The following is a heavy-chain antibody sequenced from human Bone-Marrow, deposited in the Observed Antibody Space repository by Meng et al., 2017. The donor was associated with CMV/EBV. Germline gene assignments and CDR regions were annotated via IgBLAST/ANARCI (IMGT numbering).Heavy chain of an antibody. D-gene: IGHD6-13*01. CDR3: AGGKQQLATYYYYYGMDV. J-gene: IGHJ6*02. Sequence: ASVKVSCKASGYTFTSYYMHWVRQAPGQGLEWMGIINPSGGSTSYAQKFQGRVTMTRDTSTSTAYMELSSLRSEDTAVYYCAGGKQQLATYYYYYGMDVWGQGPTVTVSS. V-gene: IGHV1-46*01. CDR2: INPSGGST. CDR1: GYTFTSYY.